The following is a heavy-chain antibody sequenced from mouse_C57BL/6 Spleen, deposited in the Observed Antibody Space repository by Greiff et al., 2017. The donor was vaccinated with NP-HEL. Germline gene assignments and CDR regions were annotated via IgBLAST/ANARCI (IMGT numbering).Heavy chain of an antibody. CDR2: IYPGSGNT. CDR1: GYTFTDYY. J-gene: IGHJ3*01. CDR3: AREEGTGPFAY. V-gene: IGHV1-76*01. Sequence: QVQLQQSGAELVRPGASVKLSCKASGYTFTDYYINWVKQRPGQGLEWIARIYPGSGNTYYNEKFKGKATLTAEKSSSTAYMQLSSLTSEDSAVYFCAREEGTGPFAYWGQGTLVTVSA. D-gene: IGHD4-1*01.